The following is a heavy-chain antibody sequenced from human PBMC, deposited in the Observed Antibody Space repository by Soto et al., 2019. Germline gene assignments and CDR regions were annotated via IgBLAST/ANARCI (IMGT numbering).Heavy chain of an antibody. CDR3: ARGHVTTVTSYCGMDG. D-gene: IGHD4-4*01. CDR2: IIPIFGTS. V-gene: IGHV1-69*13. Sequence: GASVKVSCKASGGTFSSHAISWVRQAPGQGLEWMGGIIPIFGTSNYAQKFQGRVTITADASTSTAYMELSSLRSEDTAMYYCARGHVTTVTSYCGMDGWGQGTTVTVSS. CDR1: GGTFSSHA. J-gene: IGHJ6*02.